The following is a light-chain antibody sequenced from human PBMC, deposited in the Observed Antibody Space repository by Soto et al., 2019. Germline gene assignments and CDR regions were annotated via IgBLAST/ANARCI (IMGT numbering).Light chain of an antibody. J-gene: IGLJ1*01. CDR3: CSYPGSNNPYV. Sequence: QSVLTQPPSASGSPGQSVTISCTGTSGDVGAYDYVSWYQQHPGKSPKLMIYGVSKRPLGVPDRFSGSKSGTTASLTVSGLQAEDEADYYCCSYPGSNNPYVFGTGTKVTVL. CDR2: GVS. V-gene: IGLV2-8*01. CDR1: SGDVGAYDY.